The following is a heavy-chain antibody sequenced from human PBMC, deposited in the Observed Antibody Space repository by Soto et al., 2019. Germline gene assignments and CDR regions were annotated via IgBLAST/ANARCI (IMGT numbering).Heavy chain of an antibody. CDR2: IYTSGST. Sequence: SETLSLTCTASGGSISSYYWRWIRQPAGKGLEWIGRIYTSGSTNYNPSLKRRVTISVDTSKNNFSLKLSSVTAADTAVHYCARGPQYYAFWSGSYTGPRPYYYGMDVWGQGITVTV. CDR3: ARGPQYYAFWSGSYTGPRPYYYGMDV. J-gene: IGHJ6*02. CDR1: GGSISSYY. D-gene: IGHD3-3*01. V-gene: IGHV4-4*07.